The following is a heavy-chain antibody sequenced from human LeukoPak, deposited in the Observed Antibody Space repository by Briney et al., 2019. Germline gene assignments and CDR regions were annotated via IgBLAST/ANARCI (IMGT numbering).Heavy chain of an antibody. CDR3: ARDRVVMTAIGYYYYYDGMDV. V-gene: IGHV1-46*03. Sequence: ASVKVSCKASGYTFTSYYMHWVRQAPGQGLEWMGIINPSGGSTSYAQKYQGRVTMTRDTSTSTVYMELSSLRSEDPAVYYCARDRVVMTAIGYYYYYDGMDVWGRGTTVTVSS. CDR2: INPSGGST. J-gene: IGHJ6*02. CDR1: GYTFTSYY. D-gene: IGHD2-21*02.